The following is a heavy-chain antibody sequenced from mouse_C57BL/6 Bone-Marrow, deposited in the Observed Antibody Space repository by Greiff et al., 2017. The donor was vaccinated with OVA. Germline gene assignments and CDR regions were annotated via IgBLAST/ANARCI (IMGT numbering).Heavy chain of an antibody. J-gene: IGHJ3*01. CDR3: ARMGGLRERFAY. Sequence: QVTLKESGPGILQPSQTLSLTCSFSGFSLSTFGMGVGWLRQPSGKGLEWLVHIWWDDDKYYNPALKSRLTISKDTSKNPVFLKIANVDTADTATSYCARMGGLRERFAYWGQGTLVTVSA. CDR1: GFSLSTFGMG. CDR2: IWWDDDK. V-gene: IGHV8-8*01. D-gene: IGHD1-1*01.